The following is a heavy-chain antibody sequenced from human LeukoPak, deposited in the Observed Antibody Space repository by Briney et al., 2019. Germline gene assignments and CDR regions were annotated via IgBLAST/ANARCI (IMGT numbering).Heavy chain of an antibody. D-gene: IGHD4-17*01. V-gene: IGHV4-61*05. CDR1: GGSISSISYY. CDR3: ARGGDYEGYYYYYMDV. Sequence: SETLSLTCTVCGGSISSISYYWGWIRQPPGKGLEWIGYIYYSGYTNYNPSLKSRVTISVDTSKNQFSLKLSSVTAADTAVYYCARGGDYEGYYYYYMDVWGKGTTVTVSS. J-gene: IGHJ6*03. CDR2: IYYSGYT.